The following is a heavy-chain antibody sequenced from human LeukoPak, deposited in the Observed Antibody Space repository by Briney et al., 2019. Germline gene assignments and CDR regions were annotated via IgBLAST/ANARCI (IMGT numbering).Heavy chain of an antibody. CDR1: GYSISSGFY. J-gene: IGHJ4*02. Sequence: PSETLSLTCTVSGYSISSGFYWGWIRQPPGKGLEWIGSIYHSGSTYYNPSLKSRVTISVDTSKNQFSLKLSSVTAADTAVYYCARAFTRGAAAGGFDYWGQGTLVTVSS. CDR3: ARAFTRGAAAGGFDY. V-gene: IGHV4-38-2*02. CDR2: IYHSGST. D-gene: IGHD6-13*01.